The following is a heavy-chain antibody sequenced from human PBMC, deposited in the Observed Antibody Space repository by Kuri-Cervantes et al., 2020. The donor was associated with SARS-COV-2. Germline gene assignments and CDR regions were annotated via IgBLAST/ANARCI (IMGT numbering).Heavy chain of an antibody. J-gene: IGHJ4*02. V-gene: IGHV3-23*01. D-gene: IGHD2-2*01. CDR2: ISGSGGST. CDR1: GFTFSSYA. Sequence: GESLKISCAASGFTFSSYAMSWVRQAPGKGLEWVSAISGSGGSTYYADSVKGRFTISRDNSKNTLYLQMNSLRAEDTAVYYCAKDQDADVVPDYWGQGTLVTVSS. CDR3: AKDQDADVVPDY.